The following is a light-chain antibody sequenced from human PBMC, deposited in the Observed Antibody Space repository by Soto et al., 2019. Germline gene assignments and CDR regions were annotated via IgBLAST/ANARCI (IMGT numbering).Light chain of an antibody. CDR2: GAS. V-gene: IGKV3D-15*01. Sequence: EIVMTQSPATLSVSPGERATLSCWTSQSVSSNLAWYQQKPGQAPRLLIYGASTRATGIPARFSGSGSGTAFTLTISSLQSEDFAVYYCQQYNNWPLWTFGQGTKVEIK. J-gene: IGKJ1*01. CDR3: QQYNNWPLWT. CDR1: QSVSSN.